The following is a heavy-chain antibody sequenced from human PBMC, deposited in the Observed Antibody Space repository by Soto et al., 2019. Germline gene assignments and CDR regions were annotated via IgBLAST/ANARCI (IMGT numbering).Heavy chain of an antibody. V-gene: IGHV1-69*01. CDR2: IIPLFGTP. D-gene: IGHD3-10*01. CDR3: ARDRDDYGSGNYYNRIDF. Sequence: QVQLVQSGAEVKKPGSSVKVSCKASGGIFSTYAISWLRQAPGQGLEWMGGIIPLFGTPNYAQRFQGRVTITADVSTSTAYTELSRLSYEDTAVYYCARDRDDYGSGNYYNRIDFWGQATLVTVSS. CDR1: GGIFSTYA. J-gene: IGHJ4*02.